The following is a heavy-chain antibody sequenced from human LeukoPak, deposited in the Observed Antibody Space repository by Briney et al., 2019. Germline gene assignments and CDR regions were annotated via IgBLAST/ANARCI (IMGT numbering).Heavy chain of an antibody. CDR1: GFTFSSYS. Sequence: GGSLRLSCAASGFTFSSYSMNWVRQAPGKGLEWVSSISSGSSYIYYADSVKGRFTISRDNAKNSLYLQMNSLRVEDTAVYYCARSGGEGGWYFDLWGRGTLVTVSS. V-gene: IGHV3-21*01. CDR2: ISSGSSYI. D-gene: IGHD2-21*01. J-gene: IGHJ2*01. CDR3: ARSGGEGGWYFDL.